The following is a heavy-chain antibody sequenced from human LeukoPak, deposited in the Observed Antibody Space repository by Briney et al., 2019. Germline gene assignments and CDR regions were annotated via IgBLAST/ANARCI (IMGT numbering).Heavy chain of an antibody. V-gene: IGHV3-23*01. D-gene: IGHD2-2*01. J-gene: IGHJ5*02. CDR2: ISGSGSNT. CDR1: DFTFSDYA. CDR3: AKAYATRWSFWFDP. Sequence: GGSLRLSCAASDFTFSDYAMSWVRQAPGKGLEWVSSISGSGSNTYYADSVKGRFSISRDNSKNTLYLQMNSLRAEDTAVYYCAKAYATRWSFWFDPWGQGTLVTVSS.